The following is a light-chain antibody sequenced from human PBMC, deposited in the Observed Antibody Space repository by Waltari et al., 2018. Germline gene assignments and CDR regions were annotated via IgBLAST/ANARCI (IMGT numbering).Light chain of an antibody. Sequence: DIRMTQSPPSLSAFVGDRVPINCRASHGITNYLAWYQQKPGKGPELLIYGASTLQSGVPSRFSGSGSGTDFTLTISSLQPEDVGSYYCQDYGSAPYSFGPGTKVEI. CDR3: QDYGSAPYS. V-gene: IGKV1-27*01. CDR1: HGITNY. J-gene: IGKJ2*03. CDR2: GAS.